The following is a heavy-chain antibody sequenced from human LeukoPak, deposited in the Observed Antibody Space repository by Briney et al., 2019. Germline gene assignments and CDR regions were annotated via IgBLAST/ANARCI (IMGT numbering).Heavy chain of an antibody. J-gene: IGHJ5*02. CDR2: ITTISHYI. Sequence: GGSLRLSCAASGFTLSDYHMDWVRQAPGKGLEWLSSITTISHYIYYAGAVRGRFTISRDNAKNSLYLQMNSLRGEDTAVYYCARSGGPGTYHQLRYNWFDPWGQGTLVTVSS. D-gene: IGHD3-10*01. CDR1: GFTLSDYH. CDR3: ARSGGPGTYHQLRYNWFDP. V-gene: IGHV3-21*01.